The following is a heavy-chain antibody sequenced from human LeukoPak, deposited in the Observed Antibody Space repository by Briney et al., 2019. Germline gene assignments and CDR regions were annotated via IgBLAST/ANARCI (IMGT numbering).Heavy chain of an antibody. CDR3: ARDSGSYNGGYY. Sequence: PSETLSLTCTVSGYSISSGYYWGWIRQPPGKGLEWIGSIYYSGSTYYNPSLKSRVTISVDTSKNQFSLKLSSVTAADTAVYYCARDSGSYNGGYYWGQGTLVTVSS. CDR1: GYSISSGYY. J-gene: IGHJ4*02. D-gene: IGHD1-26*01. CDR2: IYYSGST. V-gene: IGHV4-38-2*02.